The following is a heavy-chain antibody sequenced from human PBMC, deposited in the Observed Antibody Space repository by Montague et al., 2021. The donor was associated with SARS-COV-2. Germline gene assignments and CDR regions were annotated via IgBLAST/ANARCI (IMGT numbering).Heavy chain of an antibody. V-gene: IGHV4-59*01. CDR3: ANFRRTQLLFGTLYYGMDV. J-gene: IGHJ6*02. Sequence: SETLSLTCTVTGGSISSYCWSWIEQTPGRELQWVGYISYSGNTNYNPSLKSRVTISVDTSKNHFTLRLSSVTAADTAVYYCANFRRTQLLFGTLYYGMDVWGQGTTVTVSS. D-gene: IGHD2-2*01. CDR1: GGSISSYC. CDR2: ISYSGNT.